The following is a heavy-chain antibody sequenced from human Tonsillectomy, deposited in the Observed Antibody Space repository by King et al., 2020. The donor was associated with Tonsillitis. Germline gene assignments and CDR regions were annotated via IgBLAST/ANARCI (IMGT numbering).Heavy chain of an antibody. CDR1: GFTFSPSW. CDR2: LRNDGRDT. V-gene: IGHV3-7*03. CDR3: ARDRNPTLGSRSYDAFDI. D-gene: IGHD2/OR15-2a*01. Sequence: LFPPVCSLILSCASSGFTFSPSWLPWVRPAPGHGLAWVAHLRNDGRDTHYAYSVWGRFAISKDNARNSLYLQMTSLRAEDTAVYFCARDRNPTLGSRSYDAFDIGGQGTWVTGSS. J-gene: IGHJ3*02.